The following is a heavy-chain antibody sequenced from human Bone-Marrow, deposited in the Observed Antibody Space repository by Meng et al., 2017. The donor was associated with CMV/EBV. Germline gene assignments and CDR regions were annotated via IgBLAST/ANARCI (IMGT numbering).Heavy chain of an antibody. CDR1: GFTFSSYS. V-gene: IGHV3-21*01. CDR3: ARDHESSYGLGYYYYYGMDV. J-gene: IGHJ6*02. CDR2: ISSCSIYI. Sequence: GESLKISCAASGFTFSSYSMNWVRQAPGKGLEWVSSISSCSIYIDYADSMKGRFTISRDNAKNSLYLQMNSLRAEDTAVYYCARDHESSYGLGYYYYYGMDVWGQGTTVTVSS. D-gene: IGHD5-18*01.